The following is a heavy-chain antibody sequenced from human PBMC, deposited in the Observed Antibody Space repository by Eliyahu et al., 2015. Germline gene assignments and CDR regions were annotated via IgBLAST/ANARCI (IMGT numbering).Heavy chain of an antibody. CDR2: IRSKAYGGTT. J-gene: IGHJ4*02. CDR1: GFTFGDYA. CDR3: SRDSPNFYVSSASYY. Sequence: EVQLLESGGGLVKPGRSLXLSCKGSGFTFGDYAMSWFRQAPGKGLEWVGFIRSKAYGGTTEYAASVKGRFTISRDDSKSIAYLEANSLKTEDTAVYYCSRDSPNFYVSSASYYWGQGTLVTVSS. V-gene: IGHV3-49*05. D-gene: IGHD3-22*01.